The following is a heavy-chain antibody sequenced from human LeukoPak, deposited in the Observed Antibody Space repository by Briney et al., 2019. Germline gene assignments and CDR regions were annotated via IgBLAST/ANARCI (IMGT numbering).Heavy chain of an antibody. CDR1: GFIFSSYA. CDR3: AKWTALPSAFDM. V-gene: IGHV3-23*01. J-gene: IGHJ3*02. CDR2: ISGSGGST. Sequence: PGGSLRLSCAASGFIFSSYAMSWVRQAPGKGLEWVSTISGSGGSTYYADSVKGRFTISRDNSKNTVYLQMNSLRDEDTAVYYCAKWTALPSAFDMWGQGTLVTVSS. D-gene: IGHD3/OR15-3a*01.